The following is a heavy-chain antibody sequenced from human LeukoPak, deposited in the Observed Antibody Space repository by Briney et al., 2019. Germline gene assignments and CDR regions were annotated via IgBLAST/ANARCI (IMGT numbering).Heavy chain of an antibody. Sequence: SETLSLTCTVSGGSISSSSYYWGWIRQPPGKGLEWIGSIYYSGSTYYNPSLKSRVTISVDTSKNQFSLKLSSVTAADTAVYYCASSLPLTLVRTRPAMDVWGQGTTVTVSS. CDR3: ASSLPLTLVRTRPAMDV. CDR1: GGSISSSSYY. V-gene: IGHV4-39*01. D-gene: IGHD6-13*01. CDR2: IYYSGST. J-gene: IGHJ6*02.